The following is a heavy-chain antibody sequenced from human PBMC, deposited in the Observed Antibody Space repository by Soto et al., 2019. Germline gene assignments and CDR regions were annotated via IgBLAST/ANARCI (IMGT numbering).Heavy chain of an antibody. CDR2: INHSGST. CDR1: GGSFSGYY. J-gene: IGHJ4*02. V-gene: IGHV4-34*01. Sequence: SETLSLTCAVYGGSFSGYYWSWIRQPPGKGLEWIGEINHSGSTNYNPSLKSRVTISVDTSKNQFSLKLSSVTAADTAVYYCARGGRRSWYLYWGQGTLVTVSS. D-gene: IGHD6-13*01. CDR3: ARGGRRSWYLY.